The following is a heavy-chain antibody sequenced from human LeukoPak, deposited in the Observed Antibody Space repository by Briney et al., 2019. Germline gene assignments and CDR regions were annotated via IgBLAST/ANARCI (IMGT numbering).Heavy chain of an antibody. CDR2: IYYSGST. CDR3: ARGYHDFSGYWLSYFDY. CDR1: GGSISSYY. Sequence: PSETLSLTCTVSGGSISSYYWSWIRQPPGKGLEWIGYIYYSGSTNYNPSLKSRVTISVDTSKNQFSLKLSSVSSADTAVYYCARGYHDFSGYWLSYFDYWGQGTLVTVSS. J-gene: IGHJ4*02. D-gene: IGHD3-22*01. V-gene: IGHV4-59*01.